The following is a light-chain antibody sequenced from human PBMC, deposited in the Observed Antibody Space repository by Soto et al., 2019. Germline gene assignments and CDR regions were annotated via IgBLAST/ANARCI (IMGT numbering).Light chain of an antibody. V-gene: IGLV1-51*02. CDR1: SSNIGNNY. J-gene: IGLJ2*01. CDR3: GAWDSSLSAGL. Sequence: QSVLTQPPSVSAAPGQKVTFSCSGSSSNIGNNYVSWYQQLPGTAPKLLIYEDNKRPSGIPDRFSGSKSGTSATLDITGLQTGDEADYYCGAWDSSLSAGLFGGGTKLTVL. CDR2: EDN.